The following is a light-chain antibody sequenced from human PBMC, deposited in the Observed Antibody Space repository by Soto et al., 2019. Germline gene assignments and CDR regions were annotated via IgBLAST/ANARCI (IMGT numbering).Light chain of an antibody. CDR1: SSNIGSNT. V-gene: IGLV1-44*01. Sequence: QSVLTQPPSASGTPGQRVTISCSGSSSNIGSNTVNWYQQLPGTAPKLLIYSNNQRPSGVPDPFSGSKSGTSASLAISGLPSYDYPDYYCPPRYDSLNGVVFRGGTKLTLL. CDR3: PPRYDSLNGVV. CDR2: SNN. J-gene: IGLJ2*01.